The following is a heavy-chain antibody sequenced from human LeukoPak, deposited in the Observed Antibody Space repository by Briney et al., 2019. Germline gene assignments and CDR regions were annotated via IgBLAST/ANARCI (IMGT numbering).Heavy chain of an antibody. CDR2: FDPEDGET. V-gene: IGHV1-24*01. CDR1: GDTLTELS. J-gene: IGHJ6*02. Sequence: VASVKVSCKVSGDTLTELSMHWVRQAPGKGLEWMGGFDPEDGETIYAQKFQGRVTMTEDTSTDTAYMELSSLRSEDTAVYYCATVGSGSRYYYYGMDVWGQGTTVTVSS. CDR3: ATVGSGSRYYYYGMDV. D-gene: IGHD3-10*01.